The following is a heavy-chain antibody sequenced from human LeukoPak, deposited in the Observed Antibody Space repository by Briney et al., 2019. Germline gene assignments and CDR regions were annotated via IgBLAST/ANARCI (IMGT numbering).Heavy chain of an antibody. D-gene: IGHD2-15*01. CDR2: ISTSSTTK. CDR1: GFTFSSYS. J-gene: IGHJ5*01. V-gene: IGHV3-48*01. CDR3: AKEMGYCTGGSCYRWFDS. Sequence: PGGSLRLSCAASGFTFSSYSMSWVRQAPGKGPEWLSYISTSSTTKYYADSVKGRFTFSRDDDKNSLSLQMNSLRADDTAVYYCAKEMGYCTGGSCYRWFDSWGQGTLVTVSS.